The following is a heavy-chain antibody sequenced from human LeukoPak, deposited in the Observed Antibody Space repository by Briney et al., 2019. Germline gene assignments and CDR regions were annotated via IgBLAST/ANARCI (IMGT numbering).Heavy chain of an antibody. D-gene: IGHD6-19*01. CDR1: GGSISSSNW. CDR2: IYHSGST. CDR3: ARGFYSSGCYYFDY. V-gene: IGHV4-4*02. J-gene: IGHJ4*02. Sequence: SETLSLTCAVSGGSISSSNWWSWVRPPPGKGLEWIGEIYHSGSTNYNPSLKSRVTISVDKSKNQFSLKLSSVTAADTAVYYCARGFYSSGCYYFDYWGQGTLVTVSS.